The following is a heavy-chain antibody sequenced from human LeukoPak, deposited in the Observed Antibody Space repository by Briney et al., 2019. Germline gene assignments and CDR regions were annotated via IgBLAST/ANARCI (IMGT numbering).Heavy chain of an antibody. D-gene: IGHD6-13*01. CDR1: GFTFSSYW. CDR3: ARDPAYSAAGAFDI. Sequence: PGGSLRLSCAASGFTFSSYWMSWVRQAPGKGLEWVSVIYSGGSTYYADSVKGRFTISRDNSKNTLYLQMNSLRAEDTAVYYCARDPAYSAAGAFDIWGQGTMVTVSS. J-gene: IGHJ3*02. CDR2: IYSGGST. V-gene: IGHV3-53*01.